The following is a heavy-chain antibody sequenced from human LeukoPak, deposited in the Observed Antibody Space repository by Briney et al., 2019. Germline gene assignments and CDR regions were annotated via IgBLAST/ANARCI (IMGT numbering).Heavy chain of an antibody. D-gene: IGHD5/OR15-5a*01. J-gene: IGHJ4*02. V-gene: IGHV4-59*08. Sequence: PSETLSLTCTASGDSISNYYWSWIRQSPGKGLEYIGYFYNSGSTSYNPSLESRATISVDTSKNQFSLELSSVTAADTAVYYCARSPVLYHFDYWGQGTLVTVSS. CDR1: GDSISNYY. CDR3: ARSPVLYHFDY. CDR2: FYNSGST.